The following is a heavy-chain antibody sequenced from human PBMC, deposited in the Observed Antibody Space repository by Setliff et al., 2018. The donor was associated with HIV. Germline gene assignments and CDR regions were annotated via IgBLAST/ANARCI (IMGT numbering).Heavy chain of an antibody. V-gene: IGHV1-8*02. D-gene: IGHD3-16*01. CDR2: MNPNSGRA. Sequence: ASVKVSCKASGYTFTNYDSNWVRQSPGQGREWLGWMNPNSGRAGSAQMFQGRLTMTRDTSTSTAYMELRGLKSDDTAVYFCARGGEERNMITGALDVWGQGSLVTVSS. CDR1: GYTFTNYD. CDR3: ARGGEERNMITGALDV. J-gene: IGHJ3*01.